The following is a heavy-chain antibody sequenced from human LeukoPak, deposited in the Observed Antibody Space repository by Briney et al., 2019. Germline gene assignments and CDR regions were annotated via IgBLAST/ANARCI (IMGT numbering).Heavy chain of an antibody. J-gene: IGHJ4*02. CDR3: ARNRRGYYDILTGYHSYFDY. V-gene: IGHV4-34*01. Sequence: SETLSLTCAVYGGSFSGYYWSWIRQPPGKGLEWIGEINHSGSTNYNPSLKSRVTISVDTSKNQFSLKLSSVTAADTAVYYCARNRRGYYDILTGYHSYFDYWGQGTLVTVSS. CDR1: GGSFSGYY. CDR2: INHSGST. D-gene: IGHD3-9*01.